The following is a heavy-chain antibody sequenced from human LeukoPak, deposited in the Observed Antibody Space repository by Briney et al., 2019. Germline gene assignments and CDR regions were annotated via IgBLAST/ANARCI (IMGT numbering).Heavy chain of an antibody. CDR3: ARYYDRSGPSSWGACDI. CDR2: ITGNGGST. V-gene: IGHV3-23*01. CDR1: GFTFSSYA. D-gene: IGHD3-22*01. J-gene: IGHJ3*02. Sequence: RTGGSLRLSCAASGFTFSSYAMSWVRQAPGKGLEWVSAITGNGGSTYYADSVKGRFSISRDTSKNTVYLQMNSLRAEDTAVYYCARYYDRSGPSSWGACDIWGQGTVVTVSS.